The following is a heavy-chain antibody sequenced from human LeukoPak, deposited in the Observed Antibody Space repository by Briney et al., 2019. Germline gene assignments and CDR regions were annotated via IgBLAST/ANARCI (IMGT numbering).Heavy chain of an antibody. CDR2: IYHSGST. D-gene: IGHD1-7*01. CDR3: AGPRNWNYEEGAFDI. Sequence: SETLSLTCAVYGGSFSGYYGSWIRQPPGKGLEWIGSIYHSGSTYYNPSLKSRVTISVDTSKNQFSLKLSSVTAADTAVYYCAGPRNWNYEEGAFDIWGQGTMVTVSS. CDR1: GGSFSGYY. J-gene: IGHJ3*02. V-gene: IGHV4-34*01.